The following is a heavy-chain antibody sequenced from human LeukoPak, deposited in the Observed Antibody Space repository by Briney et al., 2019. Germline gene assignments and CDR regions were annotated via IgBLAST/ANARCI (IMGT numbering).Heavy chain of an antibody. D-gene: IGHD4-11*01. V-gene: IGHV1-69*04. CDR1: GCTFSSYA. CDR3: AIRHDYSNYATYYYGMDV. CDR2: IIPILGIA. J-gene: IGHJ6*02. Sequence: SVKVSCKASGCTFSSYAISWVRQAPGQGLEWMGRIIPILGIANYAQKFQGRVTITADKSTSTAYMELSSLRSEDTAVYYCAIRHDYSNYATYYYGMDVWGQGTTVTVSS.